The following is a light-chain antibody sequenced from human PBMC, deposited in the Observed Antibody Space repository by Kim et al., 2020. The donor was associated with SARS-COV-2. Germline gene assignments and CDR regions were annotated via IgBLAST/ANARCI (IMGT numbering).Light chain of an antibody. CDR3: QSFDSRLRGV. Sequence: GQGVTISCTGSSSNIGAGYDVQWYQHLPGTAPKLLIYGSRNRLSGVPDRFSGSKSGTSASLAITGLQTEDEADYYCQSFDSRLRGVFGGGTQLTVL. CDR1: SSNIGAGYD. J-gene: IGLJ3*02. V-gene: IGLV1-40*01. CDR2: GSR.